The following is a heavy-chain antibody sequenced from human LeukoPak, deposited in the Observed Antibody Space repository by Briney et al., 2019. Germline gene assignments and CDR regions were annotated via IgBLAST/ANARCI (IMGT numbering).Heavy chain of an antibody. V-gene: IGHV4-30-2*01. CDR1: GGSISSGGYS. J-gene: IGHJ4*02. CDR2: IYQSATT. Sequence: SETLSLTCAVSGGSISSGGYSWSWVRQPPGKGLEWIGYIYQSATTYENPSLKSRVTISVDRSKNQFSLKLSSVTAADTAVYYCARGPYYDILTGHYSTLDYWGQGTLVTVSS. CDR3: ARGPYYDILTGHYSTLDY. D-gene: IGHD3-9*01.